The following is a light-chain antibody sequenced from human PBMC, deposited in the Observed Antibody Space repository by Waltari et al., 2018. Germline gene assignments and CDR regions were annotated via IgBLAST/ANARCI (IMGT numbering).Light chain of an antibody. CDR3: QQYSNWPWT. J-gene: IGKJ1*01. V-gene: IGKV3-15*01. CDR2: DAS. Sequence: EMVMTQFPATLSVSSGERVTLSCRADQSVGSNFAWYQQKPGQAPRLLICDASTRATGIPARFSGSGSGTDFTLTISSLQSEDFAVYYCQQYSNWPWTFGQGTKVEIK. CDR1: QSVGSN.